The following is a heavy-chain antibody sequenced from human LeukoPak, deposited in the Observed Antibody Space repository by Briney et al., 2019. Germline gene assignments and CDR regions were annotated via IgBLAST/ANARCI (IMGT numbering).Heavy chain of an antibody. CDR3: AKDDQRICGGGSCPTFDY. D-gene: IGHD2-15*01. J-gene: IGHJ4*02. CDR1: GFTFSSYG. Sequence: GRSLRLSCAASGFTFSSYGMHWVRQAPGKGLEWVAVISYDGSNKYYADSVKGRFTISRDNSKNTLYLQMNSLRAEDTAVYYCAKDDQRICGGGSCPTFDYWGQGTLVTVSS. CDR2: ISYDGSNK. V-gene: IGHV3-30*18.